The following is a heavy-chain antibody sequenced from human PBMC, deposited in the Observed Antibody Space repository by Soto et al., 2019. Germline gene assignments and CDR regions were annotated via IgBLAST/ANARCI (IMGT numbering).Heavy chain of an antibody. Sequence: PGGSLRLSCAASGFTFSNAWMSWVRQAPGKGLEWVGRIKSKTDGGTTDYAAPVKGRFTISRDDSKNTLYLQMNSLKTEDTAVYYCTTEHAVGATTVWFDPWGQGTLVTAPQ. D-gene: IGHD1-26*01. CDR3: TTEHAVGATTVWFDP. J-gene: IGHJ5*02. V-gene: IGHV3-15*01. CDR2: IKSKTDGGTT. CDR1: GFTFSNAW.